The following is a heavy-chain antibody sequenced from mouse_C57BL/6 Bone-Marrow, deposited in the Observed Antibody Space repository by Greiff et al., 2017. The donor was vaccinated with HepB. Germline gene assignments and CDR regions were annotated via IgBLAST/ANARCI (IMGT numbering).Heavy chain of an antibody. J-gene: IGHJ3*01. Sequence: VQLQQSGPGLVQPSQSLSITCTVSGFSFTSYGVHWVRQSPGKGLEWLGVIWSGGSTDYNAAFISRLSISKDNSKSQVFFKMNSLQADDTAIYYCASIYDGYYVGWFAYWGQGTLVTVSA. D-gene: IGHD2-3*01. CDR1: GFSFTSYG. V-gene: IGHV2-2*01. CDR3: ASIYDGYYVGWFAY. CDR2: IWSGGST.